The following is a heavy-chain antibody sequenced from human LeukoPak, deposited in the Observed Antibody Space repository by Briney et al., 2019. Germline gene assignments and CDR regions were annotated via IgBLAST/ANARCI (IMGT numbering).Heavy chain of an antibody. CDR3: AKGRVVPALRMDV. Sequence: GGSLRLYCAASGFTFSSYAMSWVRQAPGKGLEWVSAISGSGGSTYYADSVEGRFTISRDNSKNTLYLQMNSLRAEDTAVYYCAKGRVVPALRMDVWGQGTTVTVSS. V-gene: IGHV3-23*01. J-gene: IGHJ6*02. CDR1: GFTFSSYA. D-gene: IGHD2-2*01. CDR2: ISGSGGST.